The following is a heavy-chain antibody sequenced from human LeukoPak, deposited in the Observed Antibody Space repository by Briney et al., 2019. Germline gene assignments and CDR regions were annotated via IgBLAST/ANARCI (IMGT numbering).Heavy chain of an antibody. CDR1: GFTFSNSA. CDR2: ISASGDTT. V-gene: IGHV3-23*01. Sequence: GGSLRLSCAASGFTFSNSAMTWVRQSPGKGLEWVSDISASGDTTHYADSVKGRFTISRDNSKHTLYLQMNSLRAEDTAVYYCARAPNYYYGMDVWGQGTTVTVSS. J-gene: IGHJ6*02. CDR3: ARAPNYYYGMDV.